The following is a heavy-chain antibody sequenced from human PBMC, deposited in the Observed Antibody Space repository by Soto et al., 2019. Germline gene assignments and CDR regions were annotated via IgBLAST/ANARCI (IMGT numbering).Heavy chain of an antibody. V-gene: IGHV3-48*02. CDR2: ISSSSSTI. D-gene: IGHD2-2*01. Sequence: EVQLVESGGGLVQPGGSLRLSCAASGFTFSSYSMNWVHQAPGKGLEWVSYISSSSSTIYYADSVKGRFTISRDNAKNSLYLQMNSLRDEDTAVYYCAYNRGYCSSTSCHPAYYYYGMDVWGQGTTVTVSS. CDR3: AYNRGYCSSTSCHPAYYYYGMDV. CDR1: GFTFSSYS. J-gene: IGHJ6*02.